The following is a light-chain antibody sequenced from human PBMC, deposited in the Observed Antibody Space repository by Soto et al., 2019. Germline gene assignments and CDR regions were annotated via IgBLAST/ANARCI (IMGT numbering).Light chain of an antibody. CDR2: GAS. CDR1: QSVSSSY. Sequence: EIVLTQSPGTLSLSPGERATLSCRANQSVSSSYLAWYQQKPGQAPRLLIYGASSRATGIPDRFSGSGSGTDFTLTISRLEPEDCAVYYCQQYGSSPYTFGQGTQLEIK. V-gene: IGKV3-20*01. CDR3: QQYGSSPYT. J-gene: IGKJ2*01.